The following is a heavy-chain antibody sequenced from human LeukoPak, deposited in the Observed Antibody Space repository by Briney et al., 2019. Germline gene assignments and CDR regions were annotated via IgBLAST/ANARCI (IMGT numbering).Heavy chain of an antibody. D-gene: IGHD6-13*01. J-gene: IGHJ4*02. CDR2: IKQDGSEK. CDR1: GFTFSSYW. V-gene: IGHV3-7*01. Sequence: GGSLRLSCAASGFTFSSYWTSWVRQAPGKGLEWVANIKQDGSEKYYVDSVKGRFTISRDNAKNSLYLQMNSLRAEDTAVYYCARARYIAAADYYFDYWGQGTLVTVSS. CDR3: ARARYIAAADYYFDY.